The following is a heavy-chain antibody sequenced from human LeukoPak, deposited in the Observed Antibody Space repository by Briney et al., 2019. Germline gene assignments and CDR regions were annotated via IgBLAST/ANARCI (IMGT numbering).Heavy chain of an antibody. CDR2: IYTSGST. CDR1: GGSISSYY. D-gene: IGHD2-15*01. Sequence: SETLSLTFTVSGGSISSYYWSWIRQPAGKGLEWIGRIYTSGSTNYNPSLKSRVTISVDTSKNQFSLKLSSVTAADTAVYYCARDSCSGGSCYSSVWYFDLWGRGTLVTVSS. V-gene: IGHV4-4*07. J-gene: IGHJ2*01. CDR3: ARDSCSGGSCYSSVWYFDL.